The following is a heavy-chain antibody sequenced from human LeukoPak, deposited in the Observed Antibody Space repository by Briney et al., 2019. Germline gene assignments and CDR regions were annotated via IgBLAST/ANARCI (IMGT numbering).Heavy chain of an antibody. CDR3: ARDPGADWYLGYYYGMDV. CDR2: IKQDGSEK. D-gene: IGHD3-9*01. J-gene: IGHJ6*02. V-gene: IGHV3-7*01. CDR1: GFTFSSYW. Sequence: GGSLRLSCAASGFTFSSYWMSWVRQAPGKGLEGVANIKQDGSEKYYVDSVKRRFTISRDNAKNSLYLQMNSLRAEHTAVYYCARDPGADWYLGYYYGMDVWGQGTTVTVSS.